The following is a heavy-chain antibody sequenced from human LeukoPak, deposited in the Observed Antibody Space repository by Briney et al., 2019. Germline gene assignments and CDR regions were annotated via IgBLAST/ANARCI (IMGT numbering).Heavy chain of an antibody. V-gene: IGHV4-59*01. D-gene: IGHD3-22*01. CDR2: IYYSGST. CDR1: GGSISSYY. CDR3: AGGDSSGYQVFDY. J-gene: IGHJ4*02. Sequence: PSETLSLTCTVSGGSISSYYWTWIRQPPGKGLEWIGYIYYSGSTNYNPSLKSRVTISVDTSKNQFSLWLSSVTAADTAVYYCAGGDSSGYQVFDYWGQGTLVTVSS.